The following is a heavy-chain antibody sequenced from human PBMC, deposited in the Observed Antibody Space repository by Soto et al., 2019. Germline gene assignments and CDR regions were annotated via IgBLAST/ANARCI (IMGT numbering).Heavy chain of an antibody. CDR2: IYHSGST. D-gene: IGHD6-19*01. CDR1: GGSISSGGFS. V-gene: IGHV4-30-2*01. CDR3: ASRVSDYFDY. J-gene: IGHJ4*02. Sequence: PSETLSLTCAVSGGSISSGGFSCNWIRQPPGKGLEWIGYIYHSGSTYFNPSLKSQVTMSVDRSTNQFSLKLSSVTAADTAVYYCASRVSDYFDYWGQGTPVTVSS.